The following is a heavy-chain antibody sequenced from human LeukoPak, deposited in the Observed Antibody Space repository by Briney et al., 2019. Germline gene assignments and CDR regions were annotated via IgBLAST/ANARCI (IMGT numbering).Heavy chain of an antibody. CDR1: GFTFNIYA. CDR2: ISFNGVTT. J-gene: IGHJ5*02. V-gene: IGHV3-64D*06. Sequence: GGSLRLSCSASGFTFNIYAMHWVRQAPGKALESVSAISFNGVTTYYAVSVKGRFIISRDNSNNTLYLQMSSLRPEDTAVCYCVMAGPFDTWGQGTLVTVSS. CDR3: VMAGPFDT.